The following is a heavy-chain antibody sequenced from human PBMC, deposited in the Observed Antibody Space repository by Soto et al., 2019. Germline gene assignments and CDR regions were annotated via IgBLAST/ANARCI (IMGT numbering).Heavy chain of an antibody. D-gene: IGHD3-9*01. CDR3: AKARYYDILTGDY. Sequence: EVQLLESGGGLVQPGGSLRLSCAASGFTFSSYAMSWVRQAPGKGLEWVSAISGSGGSTYYADSVKGRFTISRDNSKNPLYLQMNSLRAEDTAVYYCAKARYYDILTGDYWGQGTLVTVSS. V-gene: IGHV3-23*01. CDR1: GFTFSSYA. J-gene: IGHJ4*02. CDR2: ISGSGGST.